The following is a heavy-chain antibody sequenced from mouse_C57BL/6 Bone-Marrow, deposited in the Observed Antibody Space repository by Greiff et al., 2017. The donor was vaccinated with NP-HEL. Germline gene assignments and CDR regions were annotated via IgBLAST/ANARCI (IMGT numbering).Heavy chain of an antibody. V-gene: IGHV1-50*01. CDR1: GYTFPSYW. Sequence: QVQLQQPGAELVKPGASVKLSCKASGYTFPSYWMRWVKQRPGQGLGGIGEIDPSDSYTNYNQKLKGKATLTVDTSSSTAYMQLSSLTSEDSAVYYCARGITTVYFDYWGQGTTLTVSS. CDR2: IDPSDSYT. CDR3: ARGITTVYFDY. D-gene: IGHD1-1*01. J-gene: IGHJ2*01.